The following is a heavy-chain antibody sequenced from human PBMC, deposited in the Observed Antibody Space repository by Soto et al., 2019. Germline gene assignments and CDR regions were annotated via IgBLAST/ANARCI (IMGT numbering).Heavy chain of an antibody. J-gene: IGHJ5*02. V-gene: IGHV3-74*01. CDR2: INSDGTKT. CDR3: ATVATNSYNWVDP. Sequence: EVQLVNSGGTLFKPGGSLRLSCAASAFTLNTNWMNWVRQAPGRGLVWASRINSDGTKTTYADSVKGRFTTSRDNAKNTVYLQMNSLRAEDTAVYYCATVATNSYNWVDPWGQGTLVTVSS. D-gene: IGHD5-12*01. CDR1: AFTLNTNW.